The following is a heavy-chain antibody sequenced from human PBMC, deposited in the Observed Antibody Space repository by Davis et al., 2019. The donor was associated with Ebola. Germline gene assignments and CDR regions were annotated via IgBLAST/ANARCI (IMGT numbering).Heavy chain of an antibody. CDR2: VSHSEREK. CDR3: ARAVFHGVLDY. Sequence: PSGSLSLSCAVSGFIFRNYVMHWVRQAPGNGLEWVAVVSHSEREKFYADSVKGRFTISRDNSENTLYLQMNSLTADDTAVYYCARAVFHGVLDYWGQGTPVTVSS. D-gene: IGHD3-10*01. J-gene: IGHJ4*02. V-gene: IGHV3-30*03. CDR1: GFIFRNYV.